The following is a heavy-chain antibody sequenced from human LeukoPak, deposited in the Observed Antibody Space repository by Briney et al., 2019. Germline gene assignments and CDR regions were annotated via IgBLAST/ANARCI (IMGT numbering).Heavy chain of an antibody. CDR3: ARGIYWFDP. Sequence: SETLSLTCTVSGYSISSGYYWGWIRQPPGKGLEWTGSIYHSGSTYYNPSLKSRVTISVDTSKNQFSLKLSSVTAADTAVYYCARGIYWFDPWGQGTLVTVSS. CDR1: GYSISSGYY. J-gene: IGHJ5*02. CDR2: IYHSGST. V-gene: IGHV4-38-2*02.